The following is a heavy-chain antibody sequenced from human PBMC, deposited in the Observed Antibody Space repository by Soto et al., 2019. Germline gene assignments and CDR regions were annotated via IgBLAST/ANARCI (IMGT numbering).Heavy chain of an antibody. CDR2: ISGSGGST. Sequence: EVQLLESGGGLVQPGGSLRLXXXXXXFTFSSYAMSWVRQAPGKGLEWVSAISGSGGSTYYADSVKCRFTISRDNSKNTLYLQMNSLRAEDTAVYYCAKALSPIVVVITTLDDYWGQGTLVTVSS. D-gene: IGHD3-22*01. V-gene: IGHV3-23*01. CDR3: AKALSPIVVVITTLDDY. J-gene: IGHJ4*02. CDR1: XFTFSSYA.